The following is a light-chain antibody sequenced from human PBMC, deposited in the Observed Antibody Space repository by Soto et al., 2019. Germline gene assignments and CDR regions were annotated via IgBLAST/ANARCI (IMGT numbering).Light chain of an antibody. CDR3: SSYSATSIVV. Sequence: QSALTQPASVSGSHGQSITISCTGGSSDVGGYNYVSWFQQHPGKAPKFLIYDVSRRPLGVSNRFSGSKSGNTASLTISGLQAEDEADYYCSSYSATSIVVFGGGTQLTVL. V-gene: IGLV2-14*01. J-gene: IGLJ2*01. CDR1: SSDVGGYNY. CDR2: DVS.